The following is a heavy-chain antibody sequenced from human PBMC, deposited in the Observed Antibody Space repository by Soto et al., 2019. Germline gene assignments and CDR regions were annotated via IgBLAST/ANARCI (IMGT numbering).Heavy chain of an antibody. D-gene: IGHD3-10*01. Sequence: GGSLRLSCAASGFTFSSYGMHWVRQAPGKGLEWVAVISYDGSNKYYADSVKGRFTISRDNSKNTLYLQMNSLRAEDTAVYYCAKDPRVRGVISGRVSRDYWGQGTLVTVSS. CDR1: GFTFSSYG. V-gene: IGHV3-30*18. J-gene: IGHJ4*02. CDR2: ISYDGSNK. CDR3: AKDPRVRGVISGRVSRDY.